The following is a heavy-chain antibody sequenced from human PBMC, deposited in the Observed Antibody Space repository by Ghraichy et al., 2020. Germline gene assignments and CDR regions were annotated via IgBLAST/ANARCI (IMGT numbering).Heavy chain of an antibody. D-gene: IGHD1-14*01. Sequence: SETLSLTCAVYGGSFSGYYWSWIRQPPGKGLEWIGEINHSGSTNYNPSLKSRVTISVDTSKNQFSLKLSSVTAADTAVYYCARGSRLTPRSFLYWGQGTLVTVSS. CDR3: ARGSRLTPRSFLY. V-gene: IGHV4-34*01. J-gene: IGHJ4*02. CDR1: GGSFSGYY. CDR2: INHSGST.